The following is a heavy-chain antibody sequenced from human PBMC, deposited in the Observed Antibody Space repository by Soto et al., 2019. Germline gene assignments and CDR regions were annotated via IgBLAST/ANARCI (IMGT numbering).Heavy chain of an antibody. D-gene: IGHD1-1*01. Sequence: PGGSLRLSCAASGFTFSSYGMHWVRQAPGKGLEWVAVISYDGSNKYYADSVKGRFTISRDNSKNTLYLQMNSLRAEDTAVYYCAKNSYKRDYYYYGMDVWGQGTTVTVSS. CDR3: AKNSYKRDYYYYGMDV. V-gene: IGHV3-30*18. CDR2: ISYDGSNK. J-gene: IGHJ6*02. CDR1: GFTFSSYG.